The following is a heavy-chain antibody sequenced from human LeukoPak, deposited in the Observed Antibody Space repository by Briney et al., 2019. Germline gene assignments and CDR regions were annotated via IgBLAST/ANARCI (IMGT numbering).Heavy chain of an antibody. V-gene: IGHV3-7*01. D-gene: IGHD3-22*01. Sequence: PGGSLRLSCAASGFIFTDYWMYWVRQAPGKGLAWVANIKQDGSEKYYVDSVKGRFTISRDNAKNSLYLQMNSLRAEDTAVYYCARGGIVVVTPTPFDYWGQGTLVTVSS. CDR3: ARGGIVVVTPTPFDY. J-gene: IGHJ4*02. CDR1: GFIFTDYW. CDR2: IKQDGSEK.